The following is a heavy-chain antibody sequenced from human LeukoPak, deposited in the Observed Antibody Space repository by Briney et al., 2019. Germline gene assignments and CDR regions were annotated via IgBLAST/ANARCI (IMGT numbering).Heavy chain of an antibody. CDR2: INSDGSST. Sequence: GGSLRLSCAASGFTFSSYWMHWVRQAPGKGLVWVSRINSDGSSTSYADSVKGRFTISRDNAKNTLYLQMNSLRAEDTAVYYCAGDQGRDYFDYWGQGTLVTVSS. J-gene: IGHJ4*02. CDR3: AGDQGRDYFDY. CDR1: GFTFSSYW. V-gene: IGHV3-74*01. D-gene: IGHD3-10*01.